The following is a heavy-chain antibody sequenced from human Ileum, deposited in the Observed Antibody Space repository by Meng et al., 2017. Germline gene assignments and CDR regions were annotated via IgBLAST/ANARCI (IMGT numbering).Heavy chain of an antibody. J-gene: IGHJ4*02. D-gene: IGHD2-15*01. Sequence: GESLKISCAASGFTLSDYALSWVRQAPGRGLELVSGITTDGDSAFYEDSVKGRLTISRDNSKNMLFLQMNSLRVEDTDLYYCAKRSCSGGSCYTCFDYWGQGTLVTVSS. V-gene: IGHV3-23*01. CDR3: AKRSCSGGSCYTCFDY. CDR1: GFTLSDYA. CDR2: ITTDGDSA.